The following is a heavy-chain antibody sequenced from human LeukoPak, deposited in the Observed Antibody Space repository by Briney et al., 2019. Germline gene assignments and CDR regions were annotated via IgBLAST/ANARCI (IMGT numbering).Heavy chain of an antibody. J-gene: IGHJ4*02. D-gene: IGHD3-10*01. V-gene: IGHV3-30*18. CDR2: ISHDGSNK. CDR1: GLTLSSYG. Sequence: PGRSLRLSCAASGLTLSSYGMHWVRQAPGKGLEGVAVISHDGSNKYYADSVKGRFTISRDNAKNTLYLQMDSLSVEDTAVYYCAKLRGYYGSGQQITLDYWGQGTLVTVSS. CDR3: AKLRGYYGSGQQITLDY.